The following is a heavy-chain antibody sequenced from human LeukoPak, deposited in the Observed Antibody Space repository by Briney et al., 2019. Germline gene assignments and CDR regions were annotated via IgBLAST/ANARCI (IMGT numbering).Heavy chain of an antibody. D-gene: IGHD3-9*01. CDR3: ARGGDILTPQQGLYYFDY. CDR1: GGSISSYY. Sequence: SETLSLTCTVSGGSISSYYWSWIRQPPGKGLEWIGEINHSGSTNYNPSLKSRVTISVDTSKNQFSLKLSSVTAADTAVYYCARGGDILTPQQGLYYFDYWGQGTLVTVSS. CDR2: INHSGST. V-gene: IGHV4-34*01. J-gene: IGHJ4*02.